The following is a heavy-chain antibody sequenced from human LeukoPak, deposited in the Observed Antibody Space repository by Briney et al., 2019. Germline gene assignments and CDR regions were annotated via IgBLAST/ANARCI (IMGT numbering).Heavy chain of an antibody. CDR1: GGSFSGYY. V-gene: IGHV4-34*01. D-gene: IGHD2-2*02. J-gene: IGHJ5*02. CDR3: ARGAHIVVVPAAITRRRWFDP. CDR2: INHSGST. Sequence: SETLSLTCAVYGGSFSGYYWSWIRQPLGKGLEWIGEINHSGSTNYNPSLKSRVTISVDTSKNQFSLKLSSVTAADTAVYYCARGAHIVVVPAAITRRRWFDPWGQGTLVTVSS.